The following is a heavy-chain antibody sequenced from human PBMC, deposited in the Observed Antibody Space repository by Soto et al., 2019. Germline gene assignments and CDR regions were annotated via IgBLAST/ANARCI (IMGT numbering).Heavy chain of an antibody. CDR2: ISYDGSNK. CDR3: AKYRRPNYYYGMDV. CDR1: GFTFSSYG. Sequence: QVQLVESGGGVVQPGRSLRLSCAASGFTFSSYGMHWVRQAPGKGLEWVAVISYDGSNKYYADSVKGRFTISRDNSKNTLYRQMNSLRAEDTAVYYCAKYRRPNYYYGMDVWGQGTTVTVSS. V-gene: IGHV3-30*18. D-gene: IGHD1-26*01. J-gene: IGHJ6*02.